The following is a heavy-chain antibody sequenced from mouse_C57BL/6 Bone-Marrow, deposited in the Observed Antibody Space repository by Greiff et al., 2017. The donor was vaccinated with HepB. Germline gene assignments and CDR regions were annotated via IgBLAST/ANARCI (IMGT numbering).Heavy chain of an antibody. V-gene: IGHV6-3*01. CDR1: GFTFSNYW. D-gene: IGHD2-4*01. Sequence: EVMLVESGGGLVQPGGSMKLSCVASGFTFSNYWMNWVRQSPEKGLEWVAQIRLKSDNYATHYAESVKGRFTISRDDSKSSVYLQMNNLRAEDTGIYYCTGALRPFDYWGQGTTLTVSS. CDR2: IRLKSDNYAT. J-gene: IGHJ2*01. CDR3: TGALRPFDY.